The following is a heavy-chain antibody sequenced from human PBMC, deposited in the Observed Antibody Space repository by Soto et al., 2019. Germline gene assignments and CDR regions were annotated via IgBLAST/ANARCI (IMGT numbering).Heavy chain of an antibody. D-gene: IGHD5-18*01. CDR2: MNPGSGDT. J-gene: IGHJ5*02. Sequence: XPVKVDCTASGYPFTNNDVIWVRQAPGQGLEWMGWMNPGSGDTGYAQKFQGRVTMTRDISIATAYMELNSLTSEDTAIYYCARMESFGSLNWFDPWGQGTLVTVSS. CDR1: GYPFTNND. CDR3: ARMESFGSLNWFDP. V-gene: IGHV1-8*02.